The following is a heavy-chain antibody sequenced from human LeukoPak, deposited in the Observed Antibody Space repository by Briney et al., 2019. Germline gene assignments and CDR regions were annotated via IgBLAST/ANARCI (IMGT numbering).Heavy chain of an antibody. D-gene: IGHD6-13*01. CDR2: IYYSGST. CDR3: ARVVGGSSWYLRFDP. Sequence: SETLSLTCTVSGGSISSYYWSWIRQPPGKGLEWIGYIYYSGSTNYNPSLKSRVTISVDTSKNQFSLKLSSVTAADMAVYYCARVVGGSSWYLRFDPWGQGTLVTVSS. V-gene: IGHV4-59*01. CDR1: GGSISSYY. J-gene: IGHJ5*02.